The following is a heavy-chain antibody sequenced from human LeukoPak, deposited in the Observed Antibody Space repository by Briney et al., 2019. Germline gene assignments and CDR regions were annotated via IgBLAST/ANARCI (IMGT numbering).Heavy chain of an antibody. CDR3: ARGDRQLFDY. Sequence: SETLSLTCTVSGGSISSYYWSWIRQPPGKGLEWIGYIYYSGSTNYNPSLKSRVTISVDTSKNQFSLKLSSVTAADTAVYYCARGDRQLFDYWGQGTLVTVPS. CDR2: IYYSGST. D-gene: IGHD2-21*02. CDR1: GGSISSYY. J-gene: IGHJ4*02. V-gene: IGHV4-59*01.